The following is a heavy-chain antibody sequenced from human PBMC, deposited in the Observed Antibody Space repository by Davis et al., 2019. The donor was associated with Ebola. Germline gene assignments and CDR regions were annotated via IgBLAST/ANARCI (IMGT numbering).Heavy chain of an antibody. CDR3: ARDGQYYDFWSGYSDY. Sequence: SETLSLTCAVYGGSFSGYYWSWIRQPPGKGLEWIGEINHSGSTNYNPSLKSRVTISVDTSKNQFSLKLSSVTAADTAVYYCARDGQYYDFWSGYSDYWGQGTLVTVSS. CDR1: GGSFSGYY. CDR2: INHSGST. D-gene: IGHD3-3*01. J-gene: IGHJ4*02. V-gene: IGHV4-34*01.